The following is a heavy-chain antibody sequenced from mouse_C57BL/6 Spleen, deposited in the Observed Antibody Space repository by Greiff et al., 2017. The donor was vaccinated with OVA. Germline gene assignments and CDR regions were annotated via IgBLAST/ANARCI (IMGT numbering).Heavy chain of an antibody. V-gene: IGHV5-12*01. J-gene: IGHJ1*03. D-gene: IGHD6-1*01. CDR2: ISNGGGST. CDR3: ARSLSYWYFDV. CDR1: GFTFSDYY. Sequence: EVKLVESGGGLVQPGGSLKLSCAASGFTFSDYYMYWVRQTPEKRLEWVAYISNGGGSTYYPDTVKGRFTISRDNAKNTLYLQMSRLKSEDTAMYYCARSLSYWYFDVWGTGTTVTVSS.